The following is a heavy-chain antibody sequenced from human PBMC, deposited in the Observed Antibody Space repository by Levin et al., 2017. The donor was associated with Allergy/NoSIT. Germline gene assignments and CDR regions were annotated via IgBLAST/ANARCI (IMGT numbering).Heavy chain of an antibody. Sequence: QSGPTLVKPTQTLTLTCSFSGFSLSASGVGVGWIRQPPGKALEWLALIYWNDIKRYSPSLRSRLTITKDTSKNQVVLTMTNMDPVDTATYYCSHRHDSQGGFDYWGQGTLVTVSS. CDR3: SHRHDSQGGFDY. CDR1: GFSLSASGVG. J-gene: IGHJ4*02. V-gene: IGHV2-5*01. D-gene: IGHD3-3*01. CDR2: IYWNDIK.